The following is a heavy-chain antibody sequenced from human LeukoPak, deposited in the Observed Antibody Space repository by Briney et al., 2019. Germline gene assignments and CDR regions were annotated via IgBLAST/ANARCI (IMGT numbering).Heavy chain of an antibody. V-gene: IGHV1-8*02. CDR2: MNPNSGNT. CDR3: ARRISRLYYFDY. J-gene: IGHJ4*02. Sequence: ASVKVSCKASGGTFISYAISWVRQAPGQGLEWMGWMNPNSGNTGYAQKFQGRVTMTRNTSISTAYMELSSLRSEDTAVYYCARRISRLYYFDYWGQGTLVTVSS. CDR1: GGTFISYA. D-gene: IGHD2/OR15-2a*01.